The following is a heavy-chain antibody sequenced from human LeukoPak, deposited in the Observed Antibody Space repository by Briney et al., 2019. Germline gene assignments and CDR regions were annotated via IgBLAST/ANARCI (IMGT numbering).Heavy chain of an antibody. CDR3: ARSRGLPHYYYMDV. CDR1: GGTFSSYA. J-gene: IGHJ6*03. D-gene: IGHD5-18*01. CDR2: IIPIFGTA. Sequence: SVKVSCKASGGTFSSYAISWVRQAPGQGLEWMGGIIPIFGTANYAQKFQGRVTITADKSTSTAYMELSSLRSEDTAVYYCARSRGLPHYYYMDVWGKGTTVTVSS. V-gene: IGHV1-69*06.